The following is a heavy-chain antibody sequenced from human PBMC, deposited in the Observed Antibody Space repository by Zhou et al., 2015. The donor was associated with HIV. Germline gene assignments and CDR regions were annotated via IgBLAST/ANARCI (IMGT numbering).Heavy chain of an antibody. CDR2: IIPMSHIV. D-gene: IGHD1-26*01. Sequence: QVHLVQSGAEVKKPGSSVKVSCKASGGTFSTYAITWVRQAPGQRLEWIGGIIPMSHIVNYAQNFRGRVTMTADKSTNTAYMELSSLGSEDTAFYYCARDTGSYLDYWGQGTLVTVSS. CDR1: GGTFSTYA. V-gene: IGHV1-69*14. J-gene: IGHJ4*02. CDR3: ARDTGSYLDY.